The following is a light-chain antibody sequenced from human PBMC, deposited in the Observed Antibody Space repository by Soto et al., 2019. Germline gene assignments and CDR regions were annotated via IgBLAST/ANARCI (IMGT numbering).Light chain of an antibody. V-gene: IGLV2-23*01. J-gene: IGLJ3*02. Sequence: QSALTQPASVSGSPGQSITISCTGTSSDVGKYNLVSWYQQHPGKAPKLMIYEDSKRPSGVSNRFSGSKSGNTASLTISGLQAEDDADYYCASHAGRGTVVFGGGTKVTV. CDR3: ASHAGRGTVV. CDR1: SSDVGKYNL. CDR2: EDS.